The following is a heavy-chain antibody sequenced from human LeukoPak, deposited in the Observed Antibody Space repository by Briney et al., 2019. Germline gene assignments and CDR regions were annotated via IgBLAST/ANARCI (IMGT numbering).Heavy chain of an antibody. CDR3: ARDGRYCSSTSCQRYFDL. V-gene: IGHV4-31*03. CDR2: IYYSGST. D-gene: IGHD2-2*01. CDR1: GGSISSGSYY. Sequence: SETLSLTCTVSGGSISSGSYYWSWIRQHPGKGLEWIGYIYYSGSTNYNPSLKSRVTISVDTSKNQFSLKLSSVTAADTAVYYCARDGRYCSSTSCQRYFDLWGRGTLVTVSS. J-gene: IGHJ2*01.